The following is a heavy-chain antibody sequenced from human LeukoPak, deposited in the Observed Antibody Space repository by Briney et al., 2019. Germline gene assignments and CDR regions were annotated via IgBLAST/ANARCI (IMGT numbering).Heavy chain of an antibody. J-gene: IGHJ6*02. CDR2: INHSGST. V-gene: IGHV4-34*01. D-gene: IGHD1-7*01. CDR1: GGSFSGYY. Sequence: SETLSLTCAVYGGSFSGYYWSWIRQPPGKGLEWIGEINHSGSTNYNPSLKSRVTISVDTSKNQFSLKLSSVTAADTAVYYCARFELHHPVRPYYYYGMDVWGQGTTVTVSS. CDR3: ARFELHHPVRPYYYYGMDV.